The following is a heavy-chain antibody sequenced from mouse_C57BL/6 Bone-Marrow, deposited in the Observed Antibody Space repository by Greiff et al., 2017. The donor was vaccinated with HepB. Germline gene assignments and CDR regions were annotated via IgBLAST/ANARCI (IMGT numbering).Heavy chain of an antibody. D-gene: IGHD3-2*02. Sequence: QVQLQQSGPELVKPGASVKISCKASGYAFSSSWMNWVKQRPGKGLEWIGRIYPGDGDTNYNGKFKGKATLTADKSSSTAYMQLSSLTSEDSAVYFCARYQAAQATGFAYWGQGTLVTVSA. J-gene: IGHJ3*01. CDR1: GYAFSSSW. CDR2: IYPGDGDT. CDR3: ARYQAAQATGFAY. V-gene: IGHV1-82*01.